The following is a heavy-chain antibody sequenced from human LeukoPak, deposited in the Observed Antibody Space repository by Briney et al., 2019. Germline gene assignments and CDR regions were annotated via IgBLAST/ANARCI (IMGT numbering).Heavy chain of an antibody. CDR1: GFPFSTSN. V-gene: IGHV3-48*01. D-gene: IGHD2-2*01. CDR2: ITASSNTI. CDR3: AKAGGYCSSTSCLYYYGMDV. Sequence: PGGSLRLSCTASGFPFSTSNMNWVRQAPGKGLEWLSYITASSNTIYYADSVKGRFTISRDNSKNTLYLQMNSLRAEDTAVYYCAKAGGYCSSTSCLYYYGMDVWGQGTTVTVSS. J-gene: IGHJ6*02.